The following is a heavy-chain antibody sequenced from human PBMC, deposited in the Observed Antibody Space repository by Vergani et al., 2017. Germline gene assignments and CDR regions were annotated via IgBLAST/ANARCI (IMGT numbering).Heavy chain of an antibody. D-gene: IGHD1-7*01. J-gene: IGHJ4*02. Sequence: VQLLESGGGLVQPGGSFRLPGPSSVFPSRIYARHGGRQAPGKGREWLEVILYDGSNKDYADSRKGRFTISRDNSKNTLYLQMNSLRAEDTAVYYCARETIYPHDYWGQGTLVTVSS. CDR1: VFPSRIYA. V-gene: IGHV3-30-3*01. CDR3: ARETIYPHDY. CDR2: ILYDGSNK.